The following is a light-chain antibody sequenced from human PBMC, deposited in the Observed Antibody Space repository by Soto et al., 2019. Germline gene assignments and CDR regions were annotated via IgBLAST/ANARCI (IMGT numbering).Light chain of an antibody. V-gene: IGKV1-33*01. J-gene: IGKJ3*01. Sequence: DIQMTQSPSSLSASVGDRVTITCQASQDISNYLNWYQQKPGKAPKLLIYGASDLETGVPSRFSGSGSGTDFTFTISSLQPEDIATYYCQQYDSLPFTFGPGTKVDIK. CDR1: QDISNY. CDR3: QQYDSLPFT. CDR2: GAS.